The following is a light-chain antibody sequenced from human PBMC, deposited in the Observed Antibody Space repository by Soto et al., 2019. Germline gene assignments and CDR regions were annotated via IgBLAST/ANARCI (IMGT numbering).Light chain of an antibody. J-gene: IGKJ1*01. Sequence: DIQVTQSPSTLSASVGDRVTITCRASQTIGNWLAWYQQKPGKTPRLLIYKASNLENGVPSRFSGSGSGTYFTLTITSLQPDDFATYYCQPCNSYWGTFGQGTKVEI. CDR2: KAS. CDR1: QTIGNW. V-gene: IGKV1-5*03. CDR3: QPCNSYWGT.